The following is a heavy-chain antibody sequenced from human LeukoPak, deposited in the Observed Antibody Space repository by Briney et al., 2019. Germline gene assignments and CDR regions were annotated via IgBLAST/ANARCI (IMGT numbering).Heavy chain of an antibody. Sequence: PGGSLRLSCAASGFTFSSYAMSWVRQAPGKGLEWVSAISGSGGSTYYADSVKGRFTISRDNSKNTLYLQMNSLRAEDTAVYYCARGQEIGSGPIDYWGQGTLVTVSS. CDR3: ARGQEIGSGPIDY. D-gene: IGHD6-19*01. CDR1: GFTFSSYA. V-gene: IGHV3-23*01. CDR2: ISGSGGST. J-gene: IGHJ4*02.